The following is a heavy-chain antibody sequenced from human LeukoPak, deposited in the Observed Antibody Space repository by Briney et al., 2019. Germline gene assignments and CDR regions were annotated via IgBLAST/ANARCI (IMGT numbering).Heavy chain of an antibody. CDR1: GYTFTGYY. CDR3: ARTLSRQDVFDI. Sequence: ASVKVSCKPSGYTFTGYYMHWVRQAPGQGLEWMGWINPNSGGTNYAQKFQGRVTMTRDTSISTAYMELSRLRSDDTAMYSCARTLSRQDVFDIWGQGTMVTVSS. J-gene: IGHJ3*02. CDR2: INPNSGGT. D-gene: IGHD2-2*01. V-gene: IGHV1-2*02.